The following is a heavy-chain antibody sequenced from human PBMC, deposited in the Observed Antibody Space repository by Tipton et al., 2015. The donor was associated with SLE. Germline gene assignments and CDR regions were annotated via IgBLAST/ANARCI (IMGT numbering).Heavy chain of an antibody. D-gene: IGHD3-10*01. V-gene: IGHV4-59*01. Sequence: TLSLTCTVSGGSISTYYWSWIRQPPKQGLEWIGWIYHTGSTDYNPSLKSRVTISVDTSKNQFSLRLSSVTAADTAVYYCARDYYGSVFGAFDIWGQGTMVTVS. CDR3: ARDYYGSVFGAFDI. CDR1: GGSISTYY. J-gene: IGHJ3*02. CDR2: IYHTGST.